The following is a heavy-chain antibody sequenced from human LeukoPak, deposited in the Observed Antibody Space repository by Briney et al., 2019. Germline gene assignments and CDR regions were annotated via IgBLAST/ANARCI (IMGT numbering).Heavy chain of an antibody. CDR1: GYTFTAYY. Sequence: ASVKVSCKASGYTFTAYYMHWVRQAPGQGLEWMGWINPNSGGTSYAQKFQGRVTMTRDTSISTAYMELSRLRSDDTAVYYCAREESSSWLKEGYWFDPWGQGTLVTVSS. J-gene: IGHJ5*02. CDR2: INPNSGGT. V-gene: IGHV1-2*02. D-gene: IGHD6-13*01. CDR3: AREESSSWLKEGYWFDP.